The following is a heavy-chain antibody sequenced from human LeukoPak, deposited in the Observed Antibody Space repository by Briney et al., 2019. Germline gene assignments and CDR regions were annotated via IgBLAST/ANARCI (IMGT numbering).Heavy chain of an antibody. D-gene: IGHD3-16*01. CDR1: GYTFAGYY. J-gene: IGHJ5*02. Sequence: ASVKVSCKASGYTFAGYYMHWVRQAPGQGLGWMGWINPNTGGTNYAQKLQGRVIMTRDTYISTAYMELSRLRSDDTVVYYCAREGDYRGDWFDPWGQGTLVTVSS. CDR3: AREGDYRGDWFDP. CDR2: INPNTGGT. V-gene: IGHV1-2*02.